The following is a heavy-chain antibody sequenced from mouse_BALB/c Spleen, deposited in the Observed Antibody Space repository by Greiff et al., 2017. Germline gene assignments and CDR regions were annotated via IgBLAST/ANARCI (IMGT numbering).Heavy chain of an antibody. D-gene: IGHD2-3*01. Sequence: QVQLKESGPGLVAPSQSLSITCTVSGFSLTGYGVNWVRQPPGKGLEWLGMIWGDGSTDYNSALKSRLSISKDNSKSQVFLKMNSLQTDDTARYYCARDGGLLRVYYAMDYWGQGTSVTVSS. J-gene: IGHJ4*01. CDR3: ARDGGLLRVYYAMDY. V-gene: IGHV2-6-7*01. CDR2: IWGDGST. CDR1: GFSLTGYG.